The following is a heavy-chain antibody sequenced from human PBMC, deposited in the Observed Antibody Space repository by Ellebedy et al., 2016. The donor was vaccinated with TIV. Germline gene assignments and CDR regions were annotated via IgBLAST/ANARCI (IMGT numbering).Heavy chain of an antibody. Sequence: AASVKVSCKASGYTFTSYYMHWVRQAPGQGLEWMGIINPSGGSTSYAQKFQGRVTMTRDTSTSAVYMELSSLRSEDTAVYYCARDDTHYGMDVWGQGTTVTVSS. CDR2: INPSGGST. V-gene: IGHV1-46*01. CDR3: ARDDTHYGMDV. J-gene: IGHJ6*02. CDR1: GYTFTSYY. D-gene: IGHD2-2*02.